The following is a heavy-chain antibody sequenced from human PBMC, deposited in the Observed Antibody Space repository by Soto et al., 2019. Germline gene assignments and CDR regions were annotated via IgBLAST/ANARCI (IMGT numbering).Heavy chain of an antibody. CDR1: GFTFSSYA. CDR3: ARSGSNYPAAPDY. Sequence: GSLRLSCAASGFTFSSYAMSWVRQAPGKGLEWIGSIFYSGSTYYNPSLKSRVTISVDKSKNQFSLRLRSVTAADTAVYYCARSGSNYPAAPDYWGQGTLVTVSS. CDR2: IFYSGST. V-gene: IGHV4-38-2*01. D-gene: IGHD3-10*01. J-gene: IGHJ4*02.